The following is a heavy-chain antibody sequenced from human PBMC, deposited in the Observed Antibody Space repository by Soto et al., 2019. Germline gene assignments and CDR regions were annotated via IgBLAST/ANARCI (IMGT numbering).Heavy chain of an antibody. CDR3: ARDTHSAGGWFDT. V-gene: IGHV1-69*17. J-gene: IGHJ5*02. Sequence: QVQLVQSGAEVKKPGSSVKVSCKASGGTSRSLSITWVRQAPGQGLEWMGGITPLFGIPNYPQKFKGRLTITADKSTGTAYLKLSSLRSEDTAVYYCARDTHSAGGWFDTWGRGTLVTVSS. CDR2: ITPLFGIP. CDR1: GGTSRSLS. D-gene: IGHD2-15*01.